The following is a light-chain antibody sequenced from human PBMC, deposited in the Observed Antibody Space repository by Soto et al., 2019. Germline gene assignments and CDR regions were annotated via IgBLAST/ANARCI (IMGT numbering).Light chain of an antibody. CDR1: QSVSSSY. CDR2: GAS. J-gene: IGKJ3*01. CDR3: QQYGSSPPVT. Sequence: EIVLTQSPGTLSLSPGETAILSCRASQSVSSSYLAWYQQKPGQAPRLLIYGASSRATGIPDRFSGSGSGIDFTLTINRLEPEDFAVYYCQQYGSSPPVTFGPGTKVDIK. V-gene: IGKV3-20*01.